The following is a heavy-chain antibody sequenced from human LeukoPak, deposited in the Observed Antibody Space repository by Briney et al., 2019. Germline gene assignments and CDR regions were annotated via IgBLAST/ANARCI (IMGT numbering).Heavy chain of an antibody. J-gene: IGHJ4*02. Sequence: GGSLRLSCVASGFTFSSYAMHWVRQAPGKGLEWVAVVSYDGSNKYYADSMKGRFTTSRDNAKNTLFLQMNSLRPEDTAVYYCARDQRGYSYVSGDYWGQGTLVTVSS. CDR2: VSYDGSNK. CDR1: GFTFSSYA. CDR3: ARDQRGYSYVSGDY. D-gene: IGHD5-18*01. V-gene: IGHV3-30*04.